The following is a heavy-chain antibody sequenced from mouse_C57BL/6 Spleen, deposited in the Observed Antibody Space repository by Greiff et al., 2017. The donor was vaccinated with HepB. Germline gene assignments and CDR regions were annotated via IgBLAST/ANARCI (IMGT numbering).Heavy chain of an antibody. J-gene: IGHJ4*01. CDR3: ARSPGYGSSYAMDY. CDR2: IYPGDGDT. V-gene: IGHV1-82*01. D-gene: IGHD1-1*01. CDR1: GYAFSSSW. Sequence: QVQLKESGPELVKPGASVKISCKASGYAFSSSWMNWVKQRPGKGLEWIGRIYPGDGDTNYNGKFKGKATLTADKSSSTAYMQLSSLTSEDSAVYFCARSPGYGSSYAMDYWGQGTSVTVSS.